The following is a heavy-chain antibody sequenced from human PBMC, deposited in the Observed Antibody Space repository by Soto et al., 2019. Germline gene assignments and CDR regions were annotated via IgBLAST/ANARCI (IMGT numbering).Heavy chain of an antibody. CDR1: GFSISRSA. CDR3: ARDQQAGTDNVNGFAT. Sequence: QVQLVESGGGVVQPGRSRRLSCAASGFSISRSAMHWVRQAPGKGLEWVAVIAYDGSNRWYADPAKCRFTISRDNSKNTVYLQMSSLRGEDTAVYYCARDQQAGTDNVNGFATWGQGTLVTVTS. D-gene: IGHD3-10*01. J-gene: IGHJ5*02. V-gene: IGHV3-30*04. CDR2: IAYDGSNR.